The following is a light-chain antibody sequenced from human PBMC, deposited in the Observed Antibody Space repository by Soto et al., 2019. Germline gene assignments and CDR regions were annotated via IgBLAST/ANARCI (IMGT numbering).Light chain of an antibody. CDR3: QAWATGIRV. CDR1: SGHSSYA. J-gene: IGLJ2*01. Sequence: QLVLTQSPSASASLGASVKVTCTLSSGHSSYAIAWHQQQPEKGPRYLMTLNSDGSHSKGDGIPDRFSGSSSGAERYLTISSVQSEDEADYHCQAWATGIRVFGGGTKVTVL. CDR2: LNSDGSH. V-gene: IGLV4-69*02.